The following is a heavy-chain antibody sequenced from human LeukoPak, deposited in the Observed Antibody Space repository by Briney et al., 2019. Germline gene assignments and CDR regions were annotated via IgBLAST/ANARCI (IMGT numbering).Heavy chain of an antibody. D-gene: IGHD4-11*01. CDR1: GFTFSSYA. CDR3: ARERTTRPHYYYAMDV. CDR2: ISYNGINE. V-gene: IGHV3-30-3*01. Sequence: GGSLRLYCAASGFTFSSYAMHWGRQAPGKGLEWVAVISYNGINEYHADSVKGRFTISRDNSKNTLYLQMKSLRTEDTAVYYCARERTTRPHYYYAMDVWGQGTTVTVSS. J-gene: IGHJ6*02.